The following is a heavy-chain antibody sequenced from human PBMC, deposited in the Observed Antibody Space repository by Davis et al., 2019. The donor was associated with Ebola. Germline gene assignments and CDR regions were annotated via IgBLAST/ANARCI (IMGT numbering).Heavy chain of an antibody. CDR1: GFTLSNND. J-gene: IGHJ4*02. D-gene: IGHD1-26*01. CDR2: IRGSGGNT. CDR3: TTEGVGPGRHFDY. V-gene: IGHV3-23*01. Sequence: PGGSLRLSCAASGFTLSNNDMSWVRQAPGKGLEWVSAIRGSGGNTHYADSVKGRFTISRDTSNNTLSLQMNSLRVEDTAVYYCTTEGVGPGRHFDYWGQGTPVTVSS.